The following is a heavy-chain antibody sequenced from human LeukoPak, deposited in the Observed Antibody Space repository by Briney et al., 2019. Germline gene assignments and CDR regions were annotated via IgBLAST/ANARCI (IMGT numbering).Heavy chain of an antibody. D-gene: IGHD2-8*01. Sequence: GGSLRPSCAASGMTFRSHWMTWVRQTTGKGLEWLATIKSDGSEIYYLDSVKGRFTISRDNAKNSLYLQMNSLRADDSAVYYCARYCTFRTCSATQFDAWGQGTLVTVSS. V-gene: IGHV3-7*01. CDR2: IKSDGSEI. CDR3: ARYCTFRTCSATQFDA. CDR1: GMTFRSHW. J-gene: IGHJ5*02.